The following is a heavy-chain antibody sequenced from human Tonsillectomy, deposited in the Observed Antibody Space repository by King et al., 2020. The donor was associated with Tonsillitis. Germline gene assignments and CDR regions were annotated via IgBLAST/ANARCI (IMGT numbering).Heavy chain of an antibody. CDR2: IYYSGST. D-gene: IGHD3-22*01. J-gene: IGHJ5*02. V-gene: IGHV4-30-4*01. CDR1: GGSISSGDYY. Sequence: QLQESGPGLVKPSQTLSLTCTVSGGSISSGDYYWSWIRQPPGKGLALIGHIYYSGSTYYNPSLKGRVTNAVDTSKNQVSLKLSPATAADTAVYYCAGYYDSSGYYYVHWFDPWGQGTLVTVSS. CDR3: AGYYDSSGYYYVHWFDP.